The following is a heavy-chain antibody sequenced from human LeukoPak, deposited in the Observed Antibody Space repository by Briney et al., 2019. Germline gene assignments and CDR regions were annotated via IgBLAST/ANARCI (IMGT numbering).Heavy chain of an antibody. J-gene: IGHJ4*02. D-gene: IGHD6-19*01. V-gene: IGHV3-48*03. Sequence: GGSLRLSCAGPGFTFGTYEMDWVRQAPGRGLEWISYISTSGSTIYYADSVRGRFTISRDNAKNSLYLQMNSLRADDTAVYYCASQYSSTWDLGNWGQGTLVTVSS. CDR1: GFTFGTYE. CDR2: ISTSGSTI. CDR3: ASQYSSTWDLGN.